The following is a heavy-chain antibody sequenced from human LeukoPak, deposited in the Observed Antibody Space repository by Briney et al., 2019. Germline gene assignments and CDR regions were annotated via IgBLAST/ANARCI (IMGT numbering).Heavy chain of an antibody. V-gene: IGHV3-48*03. D-gene: IGHD3-10*01. CDR2: ISTSGTTR. Sequence: GGSLRLSCGLCILTFSSYEMNGVREATGKGLEWVSYISTSGTTRNYADFVQGRFTISRDNAENSLYLQMNSLRPEDTAVYYCARVRASLDYWGQGTLVTVSS. J-gene: IGHJ4*02. CDR3: ARVRASLDY. CDR1: ILTFSSYE.